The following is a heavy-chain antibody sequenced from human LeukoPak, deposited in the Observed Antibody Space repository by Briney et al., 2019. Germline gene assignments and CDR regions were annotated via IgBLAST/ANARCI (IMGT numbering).Heavy chain of an antibody. D-gene: IGHD3-9*01. CDR1: GFTFDDYA. J-gene: IGHJ6*02. CDR2: ISWNSGSI. Sequence: GGSLRLSCAASGFTFDDYAMRWVRQAPGKGLEWVSGISWNSGSIGYADSVKGRFTISRDNAKNSLYLQMNSLRAEDTAVYYCAKDLGNGRRYFDWSYGMDVWGQGTTVTVSS. CDR3: AKDLGNGRRYFDWSYGMDV. V-gene: IGHV3-9*01.